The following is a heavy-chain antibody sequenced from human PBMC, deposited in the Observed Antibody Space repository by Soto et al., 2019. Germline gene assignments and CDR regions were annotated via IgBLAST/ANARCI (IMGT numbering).Heavy chain of an antibody. CDR3: ARNYYDSGDRDYLDY. CDR1: GYILTGYY. Sequence: ASVKVSCKASGYILTGYYIHWVRQAPGQGLEWMGWINPITGGTNYAPKFQGRVTMTRDTSITTAYMELSRLRSDDTAVYYCARNYYDSGDRDYLDYWGQGTPVTVSS. CDR2: INPITGGT. J-gene: IGHJ4*02. V-gene: IGHV1-2*02. D-gene: IGHD3-22*01.